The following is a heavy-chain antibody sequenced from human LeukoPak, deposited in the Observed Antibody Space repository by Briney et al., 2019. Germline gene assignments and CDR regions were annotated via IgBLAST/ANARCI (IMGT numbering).Heavy chain of an antibody. J-gene: IGHJ4*02. CDR3: ARVSRPYYDSSGYQV. Sequence: MASQTLSLTCTVSGGSISSGGYSWSWIRQHPGKGLEWIGYIYYSGSTYYNPSLKSRVTISVDTSKNQFSLKLSSVTAADTAVYYCARVSRPYYDSSGYQVWGQGTLVTVSS. D-gene: IGHD3-22*01. CDR2: IYYSGST. V-gene: IGHV4-31*03. CDR1: GGSISSGGYS.